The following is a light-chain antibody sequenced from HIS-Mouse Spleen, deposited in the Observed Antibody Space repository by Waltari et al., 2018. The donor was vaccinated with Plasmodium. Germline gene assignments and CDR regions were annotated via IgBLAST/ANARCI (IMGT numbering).Light chain of an antibody. J-gene: IGLJ3*02. V-gene: IGLV3-10*01. Sequence: SHGLTQPPPGSVSPGQTARIPCPGDALPKKYAYWYQQKSGQAPVLVIYEDSKRPSGIPERFSGSSSGTMATLTISGAQVEDEADYYCYSTDSSGNHRVFGGGTKLTVL. CDR1: ALPKKY. CDR2: EDS. CDR3: YSTDSSGNHRV.